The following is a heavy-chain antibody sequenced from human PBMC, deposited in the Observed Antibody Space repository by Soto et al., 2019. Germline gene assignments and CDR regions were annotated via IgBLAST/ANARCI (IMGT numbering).Heavy chain of an antibody. CDR2: ISYSGST. V-gene: IGHV4-59*11. D-gene: IGHD2-2*01. J-gene: IGHJ4*02. Sequence: SETLSLTCTVSGGSMSSHYWTWLRQSPGKGLEWIGYISYSGSTYYNPSLKSRVPISADTSKNQFSLRMNSMIAADTAVYYCARADPAASVGYWGQGTLVTVSS. CDR1: GGSMSSHY. CDR3: ARADPAASVGY.